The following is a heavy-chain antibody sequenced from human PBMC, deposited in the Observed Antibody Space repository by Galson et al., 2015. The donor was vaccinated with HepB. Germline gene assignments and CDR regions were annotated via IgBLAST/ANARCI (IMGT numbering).Heavy chain of an antibody. D-gene: IGHD2-15*01. Sequence: SLRLSCAASGFTFSTYWMSWVRQSPGKGLEWVANIKQDGGEKYYVDPVKGRFSISRDNSKDTLYLQMNSLRAEDTAVYYCVKGWLDYWGQGTLVTVSS. CDR3: VKGWLDY. CDR1: GFTFSTYW. J-gene: IGHJ4*02. CDR2: IKQDGGEK. V-gene: IGHV3-7*03.